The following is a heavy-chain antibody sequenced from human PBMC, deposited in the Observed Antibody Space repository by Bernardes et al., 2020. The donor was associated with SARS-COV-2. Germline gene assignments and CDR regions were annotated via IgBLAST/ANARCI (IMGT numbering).Heavy chain of an antibody. CDR2: ISWNSGSI. CDR3: AKAPSDGMDV. Sequence: GGSLRLSCAASGFTFDDYAMHWVRQAPGKGLEWVSGISWNSGSIGYADSVKGRFTISRDNAKNSLYLQMNSLRAEDTALYYCAKAPSDGMDVWGQGTTVTVSS. J-gene: IGHJ6*02. CDR1: GFTFDDYA. V-gene: IGHV3-9*01. D-gene: IGHD6-6*01.